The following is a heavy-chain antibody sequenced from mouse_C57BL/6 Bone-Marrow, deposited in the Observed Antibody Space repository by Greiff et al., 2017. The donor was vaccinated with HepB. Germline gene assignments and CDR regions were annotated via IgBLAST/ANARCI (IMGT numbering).Heavy chain of an antibody. CDR2: IHPNSGST. V-gene: IGHV1-64*01. J-gene: IGHJ2*01. CDR1: GYTFTSYW. Sequence: QVQLQQPGAELVKPGASVKLSCKASGYTFTSYWMHWVKQRPGQGLEWIGMIHPNSGSTNYNEKFKSKATLTVDKSSSTAYMQLSSLTSEDSAVYYCARRIYYYGSSWDYFDYWGQVTTLTVSS. D-gene: IGHD1-1*01. CDR3: ARRIYYYGSSWDYFDY.